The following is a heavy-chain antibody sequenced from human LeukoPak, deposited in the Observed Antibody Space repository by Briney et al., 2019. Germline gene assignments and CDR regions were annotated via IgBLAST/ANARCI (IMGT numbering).Heavy chain of an antibody. CDR3: ARGQYYYDSSGYPDDAFDI. Sequence: GGSLRLSCAASGFTFSSYEMNWVRQAPGKGLEWVSYISSSGSTIYCADSVKGRFTISRDNAKNSLSLQMNSLRAGDTAVYYCARGQYYYDSSGYPDDAFDIWGQGTMVTVSS. D-gene: IGHD3-22*01. V-gene: IGHV3-48*03. CDR1: GFTFSSYE. CDR2: ISSSGSTI. J-gene: IGHJ3*02.